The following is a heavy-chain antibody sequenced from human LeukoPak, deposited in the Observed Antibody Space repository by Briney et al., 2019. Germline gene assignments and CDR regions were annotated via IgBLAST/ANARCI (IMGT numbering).Heavy chain of an antibody. J-gene: IGHJ4*02. CDR2: ISGSGGST. V-gene: IGHV3-23*01. CDR3: ARDRTSGYHPTSWDY. CDR1: GFTFSSYA. Sequence: GGSLRLSCAASGFTFSSYAMSWVRQAPGKGLEWVSAISGSGGSTYYADSVKGRFTISRDNAKNSLYLQMNSLRAEDTAVYYCARDRTSGYHPTSWDYWGQGTLVTVSS. D-gene: IGHD3-22*01.